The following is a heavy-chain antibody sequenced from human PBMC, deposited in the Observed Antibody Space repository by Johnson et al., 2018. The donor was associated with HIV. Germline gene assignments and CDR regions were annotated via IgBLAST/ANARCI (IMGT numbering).Heavy chain of an antibody. D-gene: IGHD3-16*01. Sequence: VQLVESGGGVVQPGRSLRLSCAASGFTVSSNYLSWVHQAPGKGLEWVSVIYRGGSTYYADSVKGRFTLSRDHSKNTLYLQMNSLRSEDTAVYYCARDRDSVLGLRLGEFSAFDIWGQGTMVTVSS. CDR3: ARDRDSVLGLRLGEFSAFDI. CDR1: GFTVSSNY. V-gene: IGHV3-53*01. CDR2: IYRGGST. J-gene: IGHJ3*02.